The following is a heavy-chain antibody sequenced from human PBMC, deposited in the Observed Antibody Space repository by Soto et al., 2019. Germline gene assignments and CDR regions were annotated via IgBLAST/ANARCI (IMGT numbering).Heavy chain of an antibody. CDR2: IWYDGSNK. CDR1: GFTFSSYG. CDR3: ARDSPRIAAAGTREYFQH. Sequence: QVQLVESGGGVVQPGRSLRLSCAASGFTFSSYGMHWVRQAPGKGLEWVAVIWYDGSNKYYADSVKGRFTISRDNSKNTLYLQKNSLRAEDTAVYYCARDSPRIAAAGTREYFQHWGQGTLVTVSS. J-gene: IGHJ1*01. V-gene: IGHV3-33*01. D-gene: IGHD6-13*01.